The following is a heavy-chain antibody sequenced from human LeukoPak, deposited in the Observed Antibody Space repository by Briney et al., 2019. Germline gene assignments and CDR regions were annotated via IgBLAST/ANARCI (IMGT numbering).Heavy chain of an antibody. CDR3: ARLTRGLYSSGWWGGFDY. CDR2: IYYSGST. V-gene: IGHV4-39*01. Sequence: KPSETLSLTCTVSGDSISRSTYYWAWIRQPPGKGLEWIGSIYYSGSTYYNPSLKSRVTISVDTSKNQFSLKLSSVTAADTAVYYCARLTRGLYSSGWWGGFDYWGQGTLVTVSS. J-gene: IGHJ4*02. CDR1: GDSISRSTYY. D-gene: IGHD6-19*01.